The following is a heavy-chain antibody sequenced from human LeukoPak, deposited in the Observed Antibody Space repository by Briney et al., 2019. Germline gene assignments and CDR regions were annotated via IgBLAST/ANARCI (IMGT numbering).Heavy chain of an antibody. J-gene: IGHJ5*02. V-gene: IGHV1-69*05. CDR3: ARDHESVPDWFDP. D-gene: IGHD3-10*01. CDR2: IIPIFGTA. Sequence: GASVKVSCKASGYTFTSYDINWVRQAPGQGLEWMGRIIPIFGTANYAQKFQGRVTITTDESTSTAYMELSSLRSEDTAVYYCARDHESVPDWFDPWGQGTLVTVSS. CDR1: GYTFTSYD.